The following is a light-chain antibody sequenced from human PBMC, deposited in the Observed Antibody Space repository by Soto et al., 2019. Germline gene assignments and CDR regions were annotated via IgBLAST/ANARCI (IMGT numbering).Light chain of an antibody. Sequence: QSALTQPASVSGSPGQSITISCTGTSSDIGAFTSVSWYQQHPGKAPKLIIYDIIHRPSGVSDRFSGSKSVNTASLTVSGLQPEDEGNYYCSSYSRTTTLVVFGGGTKLTVL. J-gene: IGLJ2*01. V-gene: IGLV2-14*03. CDR1: SSDIGAFTS. CDR3: SSYSRTTTLVV. CDR2: DII.